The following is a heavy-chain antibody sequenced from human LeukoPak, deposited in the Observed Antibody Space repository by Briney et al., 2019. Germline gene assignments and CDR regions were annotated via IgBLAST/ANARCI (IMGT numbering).Heavy chain of an antibody. CDR1: GFTFGDYA. CDR3: TRENYGDLNFDY. D-gene: IGHD4-17*01. CDR2: IRSKAYGGTT. Sequence: PGGSLRLSCTASGFTFGDYAMSWVRQAPGKGLEWVGFIRSKAYGGTTEYAASVKGRFTISRDDSKSIAYLQMNSLKTEDTAVYYCTRENYGDLNFDYWGQGTLVTVSS. V-gene: IGHV3-49*04. J-gene: IGHJ4*02.